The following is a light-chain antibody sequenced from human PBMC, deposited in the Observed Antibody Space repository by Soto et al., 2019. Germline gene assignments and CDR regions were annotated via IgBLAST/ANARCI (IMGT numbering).Light chain of an antibody. CDR3: QQYDNLPLT. CDR1: QTISSW. V-gene: IGKV1-5*03. J-gene: IGKJ4*01. Sequence: DIQMTQSPSTLSGSVGDRATITCRASQTISSWLAWYQQKPGKAPKLLIYKASTLKSGVPSRFSGSGSGTEFTLTISSLQPEDIATYYCQQYDNLPLTFGGGTKVDIK. CDR2: KAS.